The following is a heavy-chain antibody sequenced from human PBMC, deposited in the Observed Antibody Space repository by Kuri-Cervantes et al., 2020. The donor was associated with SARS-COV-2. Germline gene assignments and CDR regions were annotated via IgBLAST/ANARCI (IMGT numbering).Heavy chain of an antibody. V-gene: IGHV1-69*04. D-gene: IGHD6-13*01. CDR3: ARELLAAAGSHAFDI. CDR2: IIPILGIA. Sequence: SVKVSCKASGGTFSSYTISWVRQAPGQGLEWMGRIIPILGIANYAQKFQGRVTITADKSTSTAYMELSSLRSVDTAVYYCARELLAAAGSHAFDIWGQGTMVTVSS. J-gene: IGHJ3*02. CDR1: GGTFSSYT.